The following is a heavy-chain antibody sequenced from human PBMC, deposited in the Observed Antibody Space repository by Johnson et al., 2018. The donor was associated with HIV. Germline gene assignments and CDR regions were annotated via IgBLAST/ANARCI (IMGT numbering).Heavy chain of an antibody. CDR3: ARGSYYDI. V-gene: IGHV3-30*04. CDR1: GFTFSSYA. J-gene: IGHJ3*02. Sequence: QMLLVESGGGVVQPGRSLRLSCAASGFTFSSYAMHWVRQAPGKGLEWVAVISYDGSTKYYADSVKGRFTISRDNAKKSLYLQMNSLRAEDTAVYYCARGSYYDIWGQGTMVTVSS. CDR2: ISYDGSTK. D-gene: IGHD3-10*01.